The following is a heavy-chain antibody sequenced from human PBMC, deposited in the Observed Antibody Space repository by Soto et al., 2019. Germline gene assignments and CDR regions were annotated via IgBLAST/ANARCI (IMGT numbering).Heavy chain of an antibody. D-gene: IGHD6-13*01. CDR3: ARSSISKPVYYYYGMDV. Sequence: QVQLVQSGAEVKKPGASVKVSCKASGYTFTSYGISWVRQAPGQGLEWMGWISAYNGNTNYAQKLQGRVTMTTDTSTSTAYMELRSLRSDDTAVYYCARSSISKPVYYYYGMDVWGQGTTVTVSS. V-gene: IGHV1-18*01. J-gene: IGHJ6*02. CDR1: GYTFTSYG. CDR2: ISAYNGNT.